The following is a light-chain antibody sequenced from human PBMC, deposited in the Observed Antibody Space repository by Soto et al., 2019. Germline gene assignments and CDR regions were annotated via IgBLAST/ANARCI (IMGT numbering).Light chain of an antibody. CDR1: QSISKW. CDR2: DVS. CDR3: QQYHSYRT. V-gene: IGKV1-5*01. Sequence: DIQMTQSPSTLSASVGDRVTITCRASQSISKWLGWYPQKPGKAPKLLMYDVSSLESGVPSRFSGSGSGTEFTLTISSLQSDDFATYYCQQYHSYRTFGQGTKVQIK. J-gene: IGKJ1*01.